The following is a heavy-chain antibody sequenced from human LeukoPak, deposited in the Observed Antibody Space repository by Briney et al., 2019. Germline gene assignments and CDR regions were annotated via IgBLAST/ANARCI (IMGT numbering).Heavy chain of an antibody. D-gene: IGHD6-19*01. CDR3: ARGPSSGWSGAFDI. CDR1: GFTFSSYS. V-gene: IGHV3-21*01. J-gene: IGHJ3*02. Sequence: GGALRLSCAASGFTFSSYSMNWVRQAPGKGLEWVSSISSSSSYIYYADSVKGRFTISRDNAKNSLYLQMNSLRAEDTAVYYCARGPSSGWSGAFDIWGQGTMVTVSS. CDR2: ISSSSSYI.